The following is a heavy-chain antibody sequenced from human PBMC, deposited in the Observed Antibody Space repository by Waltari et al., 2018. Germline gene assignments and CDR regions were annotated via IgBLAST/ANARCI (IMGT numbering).Heavy chain of an antibody. V-gene: IGHV4-59*01. Sequence: QVQLQESGPGLAKPSETLSLTCTVSGGSISSYYWSWIRQPPGKGLEWIGYIYSSGTTNNNPSLKSRVTISVDTSKNQFSLKLSSVTAADTAVYYCARDRYCSGGSCYGGGGAFDIWGQGTMVTVSS. J-gene: IGHJ3*02. CDR2: IYSSGTT. CDR1: GGSISSYY. CDR3: ARDRYCSGGSCYGGGGAFDI. D-gene: IGHD2-15*01.